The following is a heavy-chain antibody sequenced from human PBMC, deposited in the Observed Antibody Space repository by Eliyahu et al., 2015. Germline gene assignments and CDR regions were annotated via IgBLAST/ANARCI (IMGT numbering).Heavy chain of an antibody. V-gene: IGHV2-5*02. D-gene: IGHD5-12*01. CDR2: IYWDDDK. CDR1: GFSLSXTGAG. Sequence: QITLKESGPTLVKPTQTLTLTCTFSGFSLSXTGAGMGWIRQPPGKALEWLALIYWDDDKRYSPSLMSRLTITKDTSKNQVVLTMTNMDPVDTATYYCARVAMGYLYYWGQGTLVTVSS. CDR3: ARVAMGYLYY. J-gene: IGHJ4*02.